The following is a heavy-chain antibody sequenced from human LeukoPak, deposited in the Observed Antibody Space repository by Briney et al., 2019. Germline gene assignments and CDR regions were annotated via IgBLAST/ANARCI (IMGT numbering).Heavy chain of an antibody. CDR3: ARDLFRDYETRGGDAFDI. D-gene: IGHD4-17*01. CDR2: INPNSGGT. Sequence: GASVKVSCKASGYTFTGYYMHWVRQAPGQGLEWMGWINPNSGGTNYAQKFQGRVTMTRDMSTSTVYMELSSLRSEDTAVYYCARDLFRDYETRGGDAFDIWGQGTMVTVSS. CDR1: GYTFTGYY. J-gene: IGHJ3*02. V-gene: IGHV1-2*02.